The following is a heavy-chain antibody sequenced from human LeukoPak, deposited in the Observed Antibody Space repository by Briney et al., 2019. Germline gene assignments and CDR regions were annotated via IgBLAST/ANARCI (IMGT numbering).Heavy chain of an antibody. D-gene: IGHD3-10*01. CDR1: GGSVSSGSYY. V-gene: IGHV4-61*01. Sequence: KPSETLSLTCTVSGGSVSSGSYYWSWIRQPPGKGLEWIGYMYYSGSTNYNPSLKSRVTISVDTPKNQFSLKLSSVTAADTALYYCARQSLVRGIIRWFDPWGQGTLVTVSS. CDR3: ARQSLVRGIIRWFDP. CDR2: MYYSGST. J-gene: IGHJ5*02.